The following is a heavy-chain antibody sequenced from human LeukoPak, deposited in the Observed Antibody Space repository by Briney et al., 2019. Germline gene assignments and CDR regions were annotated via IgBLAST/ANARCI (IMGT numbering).Heavy chain of an antibody. CDR3: AELGITMIGGV. CDR2: ISSSSSYI. J-gene: IGHJ6*04. Sequence: GGSLRLSCAASGFTFCSYSMNWVRQAPGKGLEWVSSISSSSSYIYYADSVKGRFTISRDSAKSSLYLQMNSLRAEDTAVYYCAELGITMIGGVWGKGTTVTISS. D-gene: IGHD3-10*02. V-gene: IGHV3-21*01. CDR1: GFTFCSYS.